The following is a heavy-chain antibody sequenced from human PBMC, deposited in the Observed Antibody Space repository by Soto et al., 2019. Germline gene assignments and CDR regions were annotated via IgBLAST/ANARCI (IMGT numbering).Heavy chain of an antibody. Sequence: PGGSLRLSCAASGFTFSNYAMSWVRQAPGKGLEWVSGITASGGTYHADSVKGRFTISRDNSKNTLILQMNNLRADDTALYYCAKDYCSRVSCLSPLDYWGQGTLVTVSS. CDR1: GFTFSNYA. D-gene: IGHD2-2*01. V-gene: IGHV3-23*01. J-gene: IGHJ4*02. CDR2: ITASGGT. CDR3: AKDYCSRVSCLSPLDY.